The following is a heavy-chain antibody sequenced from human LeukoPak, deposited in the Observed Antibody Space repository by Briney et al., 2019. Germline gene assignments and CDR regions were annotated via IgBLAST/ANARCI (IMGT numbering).Heavy chain of an antibody. CDR1: GFTFSSYE. J-gene: IGHJ3*02. CDR2: ISSSSSTI. Sequence: GGSLRLSCAASGFTFSSYEMNWVRQAPGKGLEWVSYISSSSSTIYYADSVKGRFTISRDNAKNSLYLQMNSLRAEDTAVYYCARDRKSEFYYGSGSYYNAFDIWGQGTMVTVSS. D-gene: IGHD3-10*01. V-gene: IGHV3-48*01. CDR3: ARDRKSEFYYGSGSYYNAFDI.